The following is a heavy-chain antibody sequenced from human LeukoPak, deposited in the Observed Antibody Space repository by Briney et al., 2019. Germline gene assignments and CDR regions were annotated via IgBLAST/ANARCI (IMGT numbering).Heavy chain of an antibody. J-gene: IGHJ4*02. CDR3: ARDQAYGITMVRGVIISQ. CDR2: INPNSGGT. D-gene: IGHD3-10*01. CDR1: GYTFTGYY. V-gene: IGHV1-2*02. Sequence: ASVKVSCKASGYTFTGYYMHWLRQAPGQGLEWMGWINPNSGGTNYAQKFQGRVTMTRDTSISTAYMELSRLRSDDTAVYYCARDQAYGITMVRGVIISQWGQGTLVTVSS.